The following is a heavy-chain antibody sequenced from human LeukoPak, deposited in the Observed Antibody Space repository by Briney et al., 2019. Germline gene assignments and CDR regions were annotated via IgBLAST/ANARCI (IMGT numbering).Heavy chain of an antibody. Sequence: GGSLRLSCAASEFTFSSYAMNWVRQAPGKGLEWVSYISSSSSTIYYADSVKGRFTISRDNAKNSLYLQMNSLRAEDTAVYYCARDRKGSSWYGVNYYWGQGTLVTVSS. D-gene: IGHD6-13*01. V-gene: IGHV3-48*01. CDR1: EFTFSSYA. CDR2: ISSSSSTI. CDR3: ARDRKGSSWYGVNYY. J-gene: IGHJ4*02.